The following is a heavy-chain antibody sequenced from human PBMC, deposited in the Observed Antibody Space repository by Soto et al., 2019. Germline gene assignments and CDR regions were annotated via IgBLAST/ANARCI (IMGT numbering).Heavy chain of an antibody. CDR1: GGTFSSYA. D-gene: IGHD6-6*01. V-gene: IGHV1-69*13. Sequence: ASVKVSCKASGGTFSSYAISWVRQAPGQGLEWMGGIIPIFGTANYAQKFQGRVTITADEYTSTAYMELSSLRSEDTAVYYCARFIVGGIADRAGLYYYYMDVWGKGTTVTVSS. CDR3: ARFIVGGIADRAGLYYYYMDV. CDR2: IIPIFGTA. J-gene: IGHJ6*03.